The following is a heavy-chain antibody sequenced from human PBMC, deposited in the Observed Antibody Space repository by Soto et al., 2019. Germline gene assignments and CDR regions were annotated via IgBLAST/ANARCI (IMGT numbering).Heavy chain of an antibody. D-gene: IGHD6-13*01. CDR3: ARRGPGTYFDY. V-gene: IGHV3-23*01. CDR1: GFTFSSYA. CDR2: ISGSGDST. J-gene: IGHJ4*02. Sequence: GGSLRLSCAASGFTFSSYAMNWVRQAPGKGLEWVSVISGSGDSTYYADSVKGWFIISRDNSKNTLYLQMNSLRAEDTAVYYCARRGPGTYFDYWGQGTLVTVSS.